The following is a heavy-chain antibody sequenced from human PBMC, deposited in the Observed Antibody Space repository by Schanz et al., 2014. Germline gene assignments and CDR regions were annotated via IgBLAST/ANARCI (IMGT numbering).Heavy chain of an antibody. J-gene: IGHJ6*02. Sequence: VQLVESGGGLVKPGDSLRLSCAASGFTFSSYTMKWVRQPPGEGLVSVSRISGDGTTTSYADSVKGRFTISRDNAKNTLYLQMNSLRAEDTAVYYCAKDPYGMDVWGQGTLVTVSS. CDR3: AKDPYGMDV. CDR1: GFTFSSYT. CDR2: ISGDGTTT. V-gene: IGHV3-74*01.